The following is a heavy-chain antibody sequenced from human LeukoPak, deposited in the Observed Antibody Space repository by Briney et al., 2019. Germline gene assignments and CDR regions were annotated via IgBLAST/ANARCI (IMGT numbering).Heavy chain of an antibody. J-gene: IGHJ6*04. CDR2: INHSGST. Sequence: SETLSLTCAVYGGSFSGYYWSWIRQPPGTGLEWIGEINHSGSTNYNPSLKSRVTISVDTSKNQFSLKLSSVTAADTAVYYCARGSGSGSPKGSYYYYGMDVWGKGTTVTVSS. D-gene: IGHD3-10*01. V-gene: IGHV4-34*01. CDR3: ARGSGSGSPKGSYYYYGMDV. CDR1: GGSFSGYY.